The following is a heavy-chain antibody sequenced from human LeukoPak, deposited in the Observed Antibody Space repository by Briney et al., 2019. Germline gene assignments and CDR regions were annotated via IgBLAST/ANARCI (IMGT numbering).Heavy chain of an antibody. CDR3: ATARYSYGSDAFDI. Sequence: SVKVSCKASGGTFSSYASSWVRQAPGQGLEWMGGIIPIFGTANYAQKFQGRVTITADKSTSTAYMELSSLRSEDTAVYYCATARYSYGSDAFDIWGQGTMVTVSS. CDR2: IIPIFGTA. V-gene: IGHV1-69*06. D-gene: IGHD5-18*01. CDR1: GGTFSSYA. J-gene: IGHJ3*02.